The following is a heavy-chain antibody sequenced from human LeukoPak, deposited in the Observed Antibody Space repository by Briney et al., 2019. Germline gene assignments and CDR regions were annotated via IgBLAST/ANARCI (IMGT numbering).Heavy chain of an antibody. CDR1: GFTLSSYS. CDR3: ARDPGGAVAEERFDY. V-gene: IGHV3-21*01. CDR2: ISSSSSYI. D-gene: IGHD6-19*01. Sequence: PGGSLRLSCAASGFTLSSYSMNWVRQAPGKGLEWVSSISSSSSYIYYADSVKGRFTISRDNAKNSLYLQMNSLRAEDTAVYYCARDPGGAVAEERFDYWGQGTLVTVSS. J-gene: IGHJ4*02.